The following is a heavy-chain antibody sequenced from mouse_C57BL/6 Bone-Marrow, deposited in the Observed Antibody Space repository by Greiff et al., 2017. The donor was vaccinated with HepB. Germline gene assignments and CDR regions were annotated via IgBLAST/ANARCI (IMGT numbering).Heavy chain of an antibody. Sequence: VQLQQPGAELVMPGASVKLSCKASGYTFTSYWMHWVKQRPGQGLEWIGEIDPSDSYTNYIQKFKGKSTLTVDKSSSTAYMQLSSLTSEDSAVYYCAREKRIYVKGSFAYWGQGTLVTVSA. V-gene: IGHV1-69*01. D-gene: IGHD2-1*01. CDR2: IDPSDSYT. CDR3: AREKRIYVKGSFAY. J-gene: IGHJ3*01. CDR1: GYTFTSYW.